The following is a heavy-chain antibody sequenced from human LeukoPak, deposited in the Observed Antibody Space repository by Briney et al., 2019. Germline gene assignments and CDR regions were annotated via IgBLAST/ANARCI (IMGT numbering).Heavy chain of an antibody. Sequence: GGSLRLSCAASGFTFSSYSMNWVRQAPGKGLEWVSSFTSRSRTIYYADSVKGRFTISRDSSKNTLYLQMNSLRAEDTAVYYCAKADGIAAAGIIDYWGQGTLVTVSS. J-gene: IGHJ4*02. CDR2: FTSRSRTI. CDR1: GFTFSSYS. CDR3: AKADGIAAAGIIDY. V-gene: IGHV3-21*01. D-gene: IGHD6-13*01.